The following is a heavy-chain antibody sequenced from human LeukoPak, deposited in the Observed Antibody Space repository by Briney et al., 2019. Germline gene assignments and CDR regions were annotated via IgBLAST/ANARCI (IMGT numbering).Heavy chain of an antibody. CDR2: MYKDGST. V-gene: IGHV4-59*08. Sequence: SETLSLTCTVSGDSISSSYWSWIRQSPGKGPEWIGRMYKDGSTIYNPSLKSRVTISIDTSRNQFSLKLTSVTAADTADYYCARRVTEGIPVNEGNWFDPWGQGTLVTVSS. CDR3: ARRVTEGIPVNEGNWFDP. D-gene: IGHD1-1*01. CDR1: GDSISSSY. J-gene: IGHJ5*02.